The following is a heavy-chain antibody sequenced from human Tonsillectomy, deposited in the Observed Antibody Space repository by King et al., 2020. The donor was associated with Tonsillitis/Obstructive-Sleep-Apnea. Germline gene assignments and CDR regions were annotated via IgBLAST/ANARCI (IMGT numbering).Heavy chain of an antibody. Sequence: HLVQSGAEVKKPGASVKVSCKASGYTFTGYYMHWVRQAPGQGLEWMGRINPNSGGTDYAQKFQGRVTMTRATSISTAFMDLSRLTSDDTAVYYCARDHQSVMDVWGKGTTVTVSS. CDR2: INPNSGGT. V-gene: IGHV1-2*06. CDR1: GYTFTGYY. D-gene: IGHD2-2*01. J-gene: IGHJ6*03. CDR3: ARDHQSVMDV.